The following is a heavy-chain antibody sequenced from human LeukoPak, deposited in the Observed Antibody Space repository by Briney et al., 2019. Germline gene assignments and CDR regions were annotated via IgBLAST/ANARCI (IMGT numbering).Heavy chain of an antibody. D-gene: IGHD6-13*01. CDR1: GYTFTSYY. Sequence: ASVKVFCKASGYTFTSYYMHWVRQAPGQGLEWMGIINPSGGSTSYAQKFQGRVTMTRDTSTSTVYMELSSLRSEDTAVYYCAIDSSSWYVFDPWGQGTLVTVSS. J-gene: IGHJ5*02. CDR3: AIDSSSWYVFDP. V-gene: IGHV1-46*01. CDR2: INPSGGST.